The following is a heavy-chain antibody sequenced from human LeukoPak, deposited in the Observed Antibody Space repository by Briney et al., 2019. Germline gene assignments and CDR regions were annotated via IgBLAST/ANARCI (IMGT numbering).Heavy chain of an antibody. CDR2: ITTSSSTI. CDR3: ARVKEASAFDI. Sequence: GGSLRLSCAASGFTFSSYSMNWVRQAPGKGLEWVSYITTSSSTIYYPDSVKGRFTISRDNAKNSLYLQMNSLRAEDTAVYYCARVKEASAFDIWGQGTMVTVSS. CDR1: GFTFSSYS. D-gene: IGHD5-12*01. J-gene: IGHJ3*02. V-gene: IGHV3-48*01.